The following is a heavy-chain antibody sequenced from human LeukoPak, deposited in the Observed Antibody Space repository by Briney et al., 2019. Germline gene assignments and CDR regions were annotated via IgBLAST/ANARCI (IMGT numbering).Heavy chain of an antibody. V-gene: IGHV4-30-4*08. CDR3: ARDGEDSSGYYIDY. CDR1: GGSISTSSYY. D-gene: IGHD3-22*01. Sequence: SETLSLTCNVSGGSISTSSYYWGWIRQPPGKGLEWIGYIYYSGSTYYNPSLKSRVTISVDTSKNQFSLKLSSVTAADTAVYYCARDGEDSSGYYIDYWGQGTLVTVSS. J-gene: IGHJ4*02. CDR2: IYYSGST.